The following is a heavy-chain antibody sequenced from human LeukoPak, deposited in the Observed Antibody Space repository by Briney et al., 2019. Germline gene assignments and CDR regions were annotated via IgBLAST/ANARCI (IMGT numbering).Heavy chain of an antibody. Sequence: PSETLSLTCTVSGGSISSGGYYWSWIRQHPGKGLEWIGYIYYSGSTYYNPSLKSRVTISVDTSKNQFSLKLSSVTAADTAVYYCARDTGNSLGIDYWGQGTLVTVSS. CDR3: ARDTGNSLGIDY. V-gene: IGHV4-31*03. J-gene: IGHJ4*02. D-gene: IGHD1/OR15-1a*01. CDR1: GGSISSGGYY. CDR2: IYYSGST.